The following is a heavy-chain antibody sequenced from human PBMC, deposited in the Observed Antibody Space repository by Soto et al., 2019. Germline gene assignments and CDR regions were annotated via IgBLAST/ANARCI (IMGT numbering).Heavy chain of an antibody. V-gene: IGHV3-30*18. CDR3: AKEGGLSGSYYISSSYYFDY. CDR2: ISYDGSNT. CDR1: GFTFSSYG. J-gene: IGHJ4*02. Sequence: QVQLVESGGGVVQPGRSLRLSCVASGFTFSSYGMHWVRQAPGKGLEWVAIISYDGSNTYYADSVKGRFTISRDNSKNTXYXEMDSLRAEDTSAYYCAKEGGLSGSYYISSSYYFDYWCQGTLVTVSS. D-gene: IGHD1-26*01.